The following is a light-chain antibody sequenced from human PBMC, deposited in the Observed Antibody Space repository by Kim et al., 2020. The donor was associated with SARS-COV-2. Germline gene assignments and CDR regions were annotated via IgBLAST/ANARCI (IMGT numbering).Light chain of an antibody. Sequence: QSALTQPASVSGSPGQSITISCTGTSSDVGGYIYVSWYQQHPGKAPKLMIYDVSKRPSGVSNRFSGSKSGNTASLTISGLQAEDEADYYCSSYTSSSMRVFGGGTQLTVL. V-gene: IGLV2-14*01. CDR3: SSYTSSSMRV. CDR1: SSDVGGYIY. J-gene: IGLJ3*02. CDR2: DVS.